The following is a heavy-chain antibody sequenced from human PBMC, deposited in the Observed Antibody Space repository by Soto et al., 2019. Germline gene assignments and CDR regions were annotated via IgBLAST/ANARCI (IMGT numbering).Heavy chain of an antibody. CDR2: IIPIFGTA. CDR3: ARIFVAFATTYGMDV. CDR1: GGTFSSYA. J-gene: IGHJ6*02. V-gene: IGHV1-69*12. D-gene: IGHD1-26*01. Sequence: QVQLVQSGAEVKKPGSSVKVSCKASGGTFSSYAISWVRQAPGQGIEWMGGIIPIFGTANYAQKFQGRVTITADESTSTAYMELSSLRSEDTSVYYCARIFVAFATTYGMDVWGQGTTVTVSS.